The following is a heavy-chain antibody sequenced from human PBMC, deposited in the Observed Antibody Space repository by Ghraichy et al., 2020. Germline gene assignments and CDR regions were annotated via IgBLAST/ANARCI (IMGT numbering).Heavy chain of an antibody. CDR3: ARGGSGWTPTYDY. CDR1: GGSISNSY. CDR2: IYYSGDT. V-gene: IGHV4-59*01. J-gene: IGHJ4*02. Sequence: SETLSLTCTVSGGSISNSYWSWIRQPPGKGLEWIGYIYYSGDTSYNPSLKSRVTISVDTSKNQFSLNLISVTAADTAVYYCARGGSGWTPTYDYWGQGTLVAVSS. D-gene: IGHD6-19*01.